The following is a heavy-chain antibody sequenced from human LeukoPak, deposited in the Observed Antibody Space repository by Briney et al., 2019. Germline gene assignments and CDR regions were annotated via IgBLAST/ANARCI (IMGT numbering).Heavy chain of an antibody. J-gene: IGHJ5*02. CDR1: GGSISSYY. CDR3: AREVTAMVTRWFDP. V-gene: IGHV4-4*07. CDR2: IYTSGST. Sequence: SETLSLTCTVSGGSISSYYWSWIRQPAGKGLEWIGRIYTSGSTNYNPSLKSRVTMSVGTSKNQFSLKLSSVTAAVTAVYYCAREVTAMVTRWFDPWGQETLVTVSS. D-gene: IGHD5-18*01.